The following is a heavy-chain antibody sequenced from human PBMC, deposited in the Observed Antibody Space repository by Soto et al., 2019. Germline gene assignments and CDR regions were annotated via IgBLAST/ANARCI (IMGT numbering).Heavy chain of an antibody. J-gene: IGHJ6*03. V-gene: IGHV1-8*01. Sequence: ASVKVSCKASGYTFTSYDINWVRQATGQGLEWMGWMNPNSGNTGYTQKYQGRVTMTRNTSISTAYMDLSSLSSEDTALYYFAREYSSGWNYYYYYYMDVWGKGTTVTVSS. CDR2: MNPNSGNT. CDR1: GYTFTSYD. CDR3: AREYSSGWNYYYYYYMDV. D-gene: IGHD6-19*01.